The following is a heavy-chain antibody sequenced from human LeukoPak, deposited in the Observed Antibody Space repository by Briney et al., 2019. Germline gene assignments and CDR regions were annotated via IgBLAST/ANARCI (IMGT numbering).Heavy chain of an antibody. V-gene: IGHV4-4*07. J-gene: IGHJ4*01. D-gene: IGHD6-13*01. CDR2: IYTSAST. Sequence: SETLSLTCSVSDGSISSYYWSWMRQPAGEGLEWIGRIYTSASTNYSATIKSRVTMSMDTSKNHFSLNPRSVTAADTAVYYCARAPNSSSWRFDYWGQGSLVTVSS. CDR3: ARAPNSSSWRFDY. CDR1: DGSISSYY.